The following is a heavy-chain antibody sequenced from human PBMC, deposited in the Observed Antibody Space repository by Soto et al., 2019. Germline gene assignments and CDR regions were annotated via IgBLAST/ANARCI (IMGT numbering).Heavy chain of an antibody. Sequence: GGSLRLSCAASGFTVSSNYMSWVRQAPGKGLEWVSVIYSGGSTYYADSVKGRLTISRHNSKNTLYLQMNSLRAEDTAVYYCARDRKQLLWNYYYYYMDVWGKGTTVTVSS. CDR3: ARDRKQLLWNYYYYYMDV. CDR1: GFTVSSNY. V-gene: IGHV3-53*04. D-gene: IGHD2-2*01. CDR2: IYSGGST. J-gene: IGHJ6*03.